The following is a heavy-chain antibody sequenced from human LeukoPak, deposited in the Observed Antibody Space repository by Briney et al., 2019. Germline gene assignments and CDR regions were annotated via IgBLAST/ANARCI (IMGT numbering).Heavy chain of an antibody. D-gene: IGHD4-11*01. CDR2: IYYSGST. Sequence: SETLSLTCTVSGGSVSSGSYYWSWIRQPPGKGLEGIGYIYYSGSTNYNPSLKSRVTISVDTSKNQFSLKLSSVTAADTAVYYCARADSNYLYYFDYWGQGTLVTVSS. CDR3: ARADSNYLYYFDY. J-gene: IGHJ4*02. CDR1: GGSVSSGSYY. V-gene: IGHV4-61*01.